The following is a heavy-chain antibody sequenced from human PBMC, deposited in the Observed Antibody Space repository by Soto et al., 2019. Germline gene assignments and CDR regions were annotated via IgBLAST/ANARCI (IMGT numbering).Heavy chain of an antibody. V-gene: IGHV1-69*02. CDR1: GGTFSSYT. J-gene: IGHJ6*02. CDR3: ARGPWGGYNWNDDMDV. Sequence: QVQLVQSGAEVKKPGSSVKVSCKASGGTFSSYTISWVRQAPGQGLEWMGRIIPILGIANYAQKSQGRVTIAADKSTSIAYMELSSLRSEDTAVYYCARGPWGGYNWNDDMDVWGQGTTVTVSS. CDR2: IIPILGIA. D-gene: IGHD1-20*01.